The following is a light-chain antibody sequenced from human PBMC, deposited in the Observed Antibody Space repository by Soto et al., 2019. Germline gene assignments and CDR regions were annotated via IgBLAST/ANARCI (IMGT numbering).Light chain of an antibody. J-gene: IGKJ5*01. V-gene: IGKV1-27*01. CDR1: QDISVY. CDR2: SAS. CDR3: QKFNTAPLN. Sequence: DIQMTQSPSSLSASVGDRVTITCRASQDISVYLAWYQQKPGKVPKLLIYSASTLQSGVPSRFSGSGSGTDFTLTISRLQPEDVATYFCQKFNTAPLNFGQGTRLEIK.